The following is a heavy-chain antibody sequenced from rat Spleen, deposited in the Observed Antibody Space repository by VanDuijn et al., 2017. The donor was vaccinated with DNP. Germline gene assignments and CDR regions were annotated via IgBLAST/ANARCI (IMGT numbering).Heavy chain of an antibody. CDR1: GFSLTSHH. V-gene: IGHV2-6*01. CDR2: ISSGGDT. CDR3: TRGRYAVDY. Sequence: QVQLKESGPGLVQPSQTLSLACTVSGFSLTSHHVHWVRQPPGKGLEWVAAISSGGDTYFNSALKSRLSISRDTSKSQVFLKVNSLQTEDTAIYFCTRGRYAVDYWGQGIMVRVSS. D-gene: IGHD1-5*01. J-gene: IGHJ2*01.